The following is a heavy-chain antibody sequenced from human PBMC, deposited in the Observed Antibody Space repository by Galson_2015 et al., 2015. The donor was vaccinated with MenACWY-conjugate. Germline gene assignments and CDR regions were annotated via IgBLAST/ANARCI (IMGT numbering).Heavy chain of an antibody. Sequence: TLSLTCAVSGGSVSSGTYYWTWIRQGPAKGLECIGYIHYSGRTSYNPSLRGRVTISRDTSKNHFSLELTAVTAADTAVYYCARADEYCSGSCYLGFDAFDVWSPGTMVTVSS. J-gene: IGHJ3*01. D-gene: IGHD2-15*01. V-gene: IGHV4-31*11. CDR2: IHYSGRT. CDR1: GGSVSSGTYY. CDR3: ARADEYCSGSCYLGFDAFDV.